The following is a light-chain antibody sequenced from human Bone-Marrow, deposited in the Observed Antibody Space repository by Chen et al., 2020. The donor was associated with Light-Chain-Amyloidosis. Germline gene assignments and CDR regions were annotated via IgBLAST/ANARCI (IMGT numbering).Light chain of an antibody. J-gene: IGLJ3*02. CDR3: QVWDRSSDRPV. Sequence: SYVLTQPSSVSVAPGPTATIACGGNNIGSTRVHWYQQTPGQAPLLVVYDDSDRPSEIPERLSGSNSGNTATLTISRVEAGDEADYYCQVWDRSSDRPVFGGGTKLAVL. V-gene: IGLV3-21*02. CDR1: NIGSTR. CDR2: DDS.